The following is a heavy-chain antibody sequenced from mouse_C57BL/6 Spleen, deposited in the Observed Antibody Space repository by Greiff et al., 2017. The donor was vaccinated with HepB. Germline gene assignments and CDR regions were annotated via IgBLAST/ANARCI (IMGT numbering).Heavy chain of an antibody. Sequence: QVQLQQPGAELVKPGASVKLSCKASGYTFTSYWMQWVKQRPGQGLEWIGEIDPSDSYTNYNQKFKGKATLTVDTSSSTAYMQLSSLTSEDSAVYYCAREDAYDGYYEAWFAYWGQGTLVTVSA. CDR1: GYTFTSYW. J-gene: IGHJ3*01. CDR3: AREDAYDGYYEAWFAY. D-gene: IGHD2-3*01. V-gene: IGHV1-50*01. CDR2: IDPSDSYT.